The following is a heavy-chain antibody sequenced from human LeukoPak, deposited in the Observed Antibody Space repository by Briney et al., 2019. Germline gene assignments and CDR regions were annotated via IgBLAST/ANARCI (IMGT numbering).Heavy chain of an antibody. D-gene: IGHD2-21*02. J-gene: IGHJ3*02. CDR3: ARGGGDHAFDI. CDR1: GFTFSSYW. CDR2: IGNNGRDT. Sequence: GGSLRLSCAASGFTFSSYWMHWVRHSPEKGLVWVSRIGNNGRDTIYADSVKGRFTISRDNTRNTLHLQLGSLRVEDTAIYYCARGGGDHAFDIWGQGTMVTVSS. V-gene: IGHV3-74*01.